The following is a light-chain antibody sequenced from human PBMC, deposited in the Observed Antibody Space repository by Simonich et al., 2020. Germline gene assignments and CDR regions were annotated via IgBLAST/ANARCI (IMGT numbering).Light chain of an antibody. CDR1: SSNIGAGYD. CDR2: GNS. Sequence: QSVLTQPPSVSVAPGQRVTISCTGSSSNIGAGYDVHWYQQLPGTAPKLLIYGNSNRPSGVPDRCSGSKSGTSASLAITGLQAEDEADYYCQSYDSSLSGSVFGGGTKLTVL. CDR3: QSYDSSLSGSV. V-gene: IGLV1-40*01. J-gene: IGLJ2*01.